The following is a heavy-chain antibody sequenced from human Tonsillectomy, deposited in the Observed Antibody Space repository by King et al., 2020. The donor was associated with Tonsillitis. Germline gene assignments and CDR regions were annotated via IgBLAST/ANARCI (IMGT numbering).Heavy chain of an antibody. V-gene: IGHV3-23*04. CDR3: AKDGFGQQPVGRFDS. J-gene: IGHJ4*02. Sequence: VQLVESGGGLVPPGGSLRLSCAASGFTFGSYAMSWVRQTPGKGLEWVSTITGSGSSEYYADSVKGRFTISRDNSKNTLYLQMNTLRAEDTAAYYCAKDGFGQQPVGRFDSWGQGTLVSVSS. D-gene: IGHD6-13*01. CDR2: ITGSGSSE. CDR1: GFTFGSYA.